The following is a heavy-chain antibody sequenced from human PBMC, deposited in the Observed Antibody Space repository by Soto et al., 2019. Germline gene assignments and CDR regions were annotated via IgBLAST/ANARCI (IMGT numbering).Heavy chain of an antibody. CDR1: VVTLGNYA. J-gene: IGHJ4*02. V-gene: IGHV3-49*04. D-gene: IGHD2-21*01. CDR2: IRNQTYSETT. CDR3: TSAESPGIPYFFDY. Sequence: GSLILSCAASVVTLGNYAISWVRKAPGKGLEWVGLIRNQTYSETTQYAPSLKGRFTISRDDSNSIAYLQMSSLQVDDSAVYYCTSAESPGIPYFFDYWSQGVLVTVSS.